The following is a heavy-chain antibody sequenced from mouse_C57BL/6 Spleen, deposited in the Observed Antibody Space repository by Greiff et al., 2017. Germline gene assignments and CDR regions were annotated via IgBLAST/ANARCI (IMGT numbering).Heavy chain of an antibody. V-gene: IGHV1-64*01. CDR3: ARVHGSIYGY. J-gene: IGHJ2*01. CDR2: IHPNSGST. Sequence: QVQLQQPGAELVKPGASVKLSCKASGYTFTSYWMHWVKQRPGQGLEWIGMIHPNSGSTNYNEKFKSKATLTVDKSSSTASMQPSSLTSEDSAVYYCARVHGSIYGYGGQGTTLPVSA. CDR1: GYTFTSYW. D-gene: IGHD1-1*01.